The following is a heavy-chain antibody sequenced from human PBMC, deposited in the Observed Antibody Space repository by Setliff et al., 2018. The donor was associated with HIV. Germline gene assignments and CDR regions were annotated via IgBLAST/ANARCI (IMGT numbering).Heavy chain of an antibody. D-gene: IGHD3-22*01. CDR3: ARVRLTMIMMVDYFDQ. CDR2: VSNSGST. V-gene: IGHV4-39*07. J-gene: IGHJ4*02. CDR1: GGSISSRSHY. Sequence: SETLSLTCAVSGGSISSRSHYWGWIRQPPGKGLEWIGSVSNSGSTYYNPSLKSRFTISVDVSKNQFSLKLASVTAADTAVYYCARVRLTMIMMVDYFDQWGQGTLVTVSS.